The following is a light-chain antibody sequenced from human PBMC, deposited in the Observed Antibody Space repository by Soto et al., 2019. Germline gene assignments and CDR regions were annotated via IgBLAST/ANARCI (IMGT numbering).Light chain of an antibody. V-gene: IGLV4-69*01. Sequence: QAVVTQSPSASASLGASVKLTCTLSSGHSSYAIAWHQQQPEKGPRYLMKLNSDGSHRQGDGIPDRFSGSSSGAEHYLTISSLQSEDEADYYCQTWGTGIGVFGGGTKVTVL. J-gene: IGLJ2*01. CDR1: SGHSSYA. CDR3: QTWGTGIGV. CDR2: LNSDGSH.